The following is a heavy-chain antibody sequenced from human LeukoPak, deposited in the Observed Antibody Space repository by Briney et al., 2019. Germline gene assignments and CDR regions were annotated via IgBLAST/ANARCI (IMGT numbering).Heavy chain of an antibody. Sequence: EASVKVSCKASGYTFTSYSMNWVRQAPGQGPEWMGIINPSDASTTYAQKFQGRVTMTRDMSTSTVYMELSSLRSEDTAVYYCARGGWNKFDYWGQGTLVTVSS. V-gene: IGHV1-46*01. CDR2: INPSDAST. J-gene: IGHJ4*02. CDR3: ARGGWNKFDY. CDR1: GYTFTSYS. D-gene: IGHD3-22*01.